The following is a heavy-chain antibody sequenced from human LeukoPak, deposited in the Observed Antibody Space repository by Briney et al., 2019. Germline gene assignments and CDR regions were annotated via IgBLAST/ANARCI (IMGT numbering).Heavy chain of an antibody. D-gene: IGHD6-13*01. J-gene: IGHJ6*02. CDR1: GFTFGDYA. CDR3: ARKAAAGPYYYGMDV. Sequence: PGGSLRLSCAASGFTFGDYAVHWVRQLPGKGLEWVSFISWNGGSRYYTDSVKGRFTISRENAKNSLYLQMNSLRAGDTAVYYCARKAAAGPYYYGMDVWGQGTTVTVSS. CDR2: ISWNGGSR. V-gene: IGHV3-43D*04.